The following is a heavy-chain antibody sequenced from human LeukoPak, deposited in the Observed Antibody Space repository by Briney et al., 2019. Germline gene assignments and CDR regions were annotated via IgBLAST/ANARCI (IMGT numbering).Heavy chain of an antibody. V-gene: IGHV3-23*01. CDR3: ARGTIAAAGRILVY. Sequence: PGGTLRLSCAASGFTFSIYAMSWVRQAPGKGLEWVSAISVSGGSTYYADSVKGRFTISRDNSKNTLYLQMNSLRAEDTALYYCARGTIAAAGRILVYWGQGTLVTVSS. CDR2: ISVSGGST. J-gene: IGHJ4*02. CDR1: GFTFSIYA. D-gene: IGHD6-13*01.